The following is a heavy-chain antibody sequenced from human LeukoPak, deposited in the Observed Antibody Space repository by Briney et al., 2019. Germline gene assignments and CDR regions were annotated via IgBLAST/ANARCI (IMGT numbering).Heavy chain of an antibody. J-gene: IGHJ4*02. CDR2: IINISSYI. Sequence: GGSLRLSCAASGSTFSSYSMNWVRQAPGKGLEGVSSIINISSYIYSAHSVPRRFTISPYNAKISLYLQMSSLRPEDTAVYYCARSGSSWYSGGLDYWGQGTLVTVSS. D-gene: IGHD6-13*01. CDR3: ARSGSSWYSGGLDY. CDR1: GSTFSSYS. V-gene: IGHV3-21*01.